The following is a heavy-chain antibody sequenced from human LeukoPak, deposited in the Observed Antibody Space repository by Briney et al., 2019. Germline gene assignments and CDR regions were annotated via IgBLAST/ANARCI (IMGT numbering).Heavy chain of an antibody. D-gene: IGHD6-19*01. J-gene: IGHJ4*02. Sequence: GGSLRLSCAPSGFTVSSKYMSWVRQAPGKELEWVSAISGSGGSTDYADSLQGRFTLSRDNSKNTLYLQINSLRAEDTAVYYCASIAVAGTCYFDYWGQGTLVTVSS. CDR2: ISGSGGST. V-gene: IGHV3-23*01. CDR3: ASIAVAGTCYFDY. CDR1: GFTVSSKY.